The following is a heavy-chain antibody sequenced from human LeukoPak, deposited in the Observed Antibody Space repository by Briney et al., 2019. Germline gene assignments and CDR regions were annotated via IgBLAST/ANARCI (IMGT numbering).Heavy chain of an antibody. V-gene: IGHV3-7*01. D-gene: IGHD6-13*01. J-gene: IGHJ5*02. CDR1: GFTFSRYW. Sequence: GGSLRLSCAASGFTFSRYWMSWVRQAPGKGLERVANIKKDGSEKYYVDSVKGRFTISRDNAKNSLYLQMNSLRDEDTAVYYCARAAAVSGAFRDNWFDPWGQGTLVTVSS. CDR2: IKKDGSEK. CDR3: ARAAAVSGAFRDNWFDP.